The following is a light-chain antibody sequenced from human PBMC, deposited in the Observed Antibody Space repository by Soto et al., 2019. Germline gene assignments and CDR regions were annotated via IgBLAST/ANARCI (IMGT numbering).Light chain of an antibody. CDR2: EVT. CDR1: SSDVGGYNY. Sequence: QSALTQPASGSGSPGQSITISCTGTSSDVGGYNYVSWYQQHPGKAPKLMIYEVTNRPSGVSNRFSGSKSGNTASLTISGFQAEDEADYYCSSYTRISTLVLFGGGTQLPLL. J-gene: IGLJ2*01. V-gene: IGLV2-14*01. CDR3: SSYTRISTLVL.